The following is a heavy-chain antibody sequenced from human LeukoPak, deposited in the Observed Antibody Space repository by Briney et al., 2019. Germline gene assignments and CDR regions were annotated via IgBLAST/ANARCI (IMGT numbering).Heavy chain of an antibody. Sequence: SETLSLTCTVSGGSISSYHWGWIRQPPGKGLEWIGHIYYTGSTNYNPSLKSRVTISLDTSKNQFSLKLSSVTAADTAVYYCTRSLGVVIHGGMDVWGQGTTVTVSS. J-gene: IGHJ6*02. V-gene: IGHV4-59*01. D-gene: IGHD3-3*01. CDR1: GGSISSYH. CDR2: IYYTGST. CDR3: TRSLGVVIHGGMDV.